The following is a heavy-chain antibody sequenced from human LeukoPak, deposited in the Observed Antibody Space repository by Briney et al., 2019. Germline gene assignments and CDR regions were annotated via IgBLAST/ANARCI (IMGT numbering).Heavy chain of an antibody. D-gene: IGHD6-19*01. J-gene: IGHJ4*02. CDR3: ASRKISGSSGWLEET. CDR2: ISGSGGST. Sequence: GGSLGLSCAASGFTFSSYAMSWVRQAPGKGLEWVSAISGSGGSTYYADSVKGRFTISRDNSKNTLYLQMNSLRAEDTAVYYCASRKISGSSGWLEETWGQGTLVTVSS. V-gene: IGHV3-23*01. CDR1: GFTFSSYA.